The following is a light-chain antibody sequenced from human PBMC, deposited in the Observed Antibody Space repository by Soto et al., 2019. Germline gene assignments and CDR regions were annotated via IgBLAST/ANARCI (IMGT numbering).Light chain of an antibody. J-gene: IGLJ3*02. V-gene: IGLV1-40*01. CDR2: DNN. CDR3: QSYDSSLSAFGV. CDR1: NSNIGANYD. Sequence: QSVLTQPPSVSGAPGQRVTISCTGSNSNIGANYDVHWYQQLPGTAPKLLIYDNNNRPSGVPARFSASKSGTSASLAITGLQAEDEADYYCQSYDSSLSAFGVFGGGTKLTVL.